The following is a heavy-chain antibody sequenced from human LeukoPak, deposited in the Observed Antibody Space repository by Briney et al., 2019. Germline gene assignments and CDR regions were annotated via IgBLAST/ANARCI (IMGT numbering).Heavy chain of an antibody. CDR1: GGSIRSYY. V-gene: IGHV4-59*01. CDR2: IYYSGST. J-gene: IGHJ3*01. D-gene: IGHD1-26*01. CDR3: ARSGSYGSVGGF. Sequence: SETLSLTCTVSGGSIRSYYWSWIRQPPGKGLEWIGYIYYSGSTNYNPSLKGRVTISLDTSKNQFSLKLSSVTAADTAVYYCARSGSYGSVGGFWGQGTMVTVSS.